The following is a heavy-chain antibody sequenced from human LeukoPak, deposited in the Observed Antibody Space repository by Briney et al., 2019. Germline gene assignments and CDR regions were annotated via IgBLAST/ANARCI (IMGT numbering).Heavy chain of an antibody. V-gene: IGHV1-69*13. CDR1: GYTFTSYA. D-gene: IGHD6-13*01. CDR2: IIPIFGTA. CDR3: AREGAHHIAAAGDFDY. J-gene: IGHJ4*02. Sequence: GASVKVSCKASGYTFTSYAISWVRQAPGQGLEWMGGIIPIFGTANYAQKFQGRVTITADESTSTAYMELISLRSEDTAVYYCAREGAHHIAAAGDFDYWGQGTLVTVSS.